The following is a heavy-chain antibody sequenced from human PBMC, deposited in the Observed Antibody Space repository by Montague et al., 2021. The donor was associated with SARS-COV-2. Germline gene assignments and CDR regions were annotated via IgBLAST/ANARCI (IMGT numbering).Heavy chain of an antibody. J-gene: IGHJ5*02. D-gene: IGHD3-16*01. CDR2: IYYDGSA. CDR3: ASSKGAYNWIDT. CDR1: TGSISTYY. V-gene: IGHV4-59*13. Sequence: SETLSLTCNFSTGSISTYYWSWIRQTPGKGLEWLGYIYYDGSATYNPSLSSRVTMSVDTSKTQFSLRLTSVIAADTAVYYCASSKGAYNWIDTWGQGSLVTVSS.